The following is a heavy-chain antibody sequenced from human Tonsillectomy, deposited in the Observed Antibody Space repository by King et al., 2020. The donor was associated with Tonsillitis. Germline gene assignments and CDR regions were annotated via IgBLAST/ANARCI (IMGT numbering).Heavy chain of an antibody. CDR3: ARFYGDYGYWFDP. D-gene: IGHD4-17*01. CDR2: IYYSGST. V-gene: IGHV4-59*01. Sequence: QVQLQESGPGLVKPSETLSLTCTVSGGSINSYYWSWIRQPPGKGLAWIGYIYYSGSTNYNPSLKSRVTISVGTSKNQFSLQLSSVTAADTAVYYCARFYGDYGYWFDPWGQGTLVTVSS. CDR1: GGSINSYY. J-gene: IGHJ5*02.